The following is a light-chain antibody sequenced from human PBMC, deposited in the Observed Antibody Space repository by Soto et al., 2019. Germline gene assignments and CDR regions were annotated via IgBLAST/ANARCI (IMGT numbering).Light chain of an antibody. V-gene: IGLV2-11*01. Sequence: QSALTQPRSVSGSPGQSVTISCTGTSSDVGDYNFVSWYQQHPGKAPKLMIYDVSKRPSGVPDRFSGSKSGNTASLTISGLQAEDEADYFCYSYAGTYTDVFGTGTKLTVL. J-gene: IGLJ1*01. CDR2: DVS. CDR3: YSYAGTYTDV. CDR1: SSDVGDYNF.